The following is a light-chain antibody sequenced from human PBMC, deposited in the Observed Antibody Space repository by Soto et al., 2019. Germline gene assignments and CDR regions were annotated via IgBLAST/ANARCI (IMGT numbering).Light chain of an antibody. Sequence: DIVMTQSPDSLAVSLGERATINCKSSQSVLYSSNNKNYLAWYQQKPGQPPKLLIFWASSRKCGVPDRFSGSGSGTDFTLTISSLQAEDVAVYYCQQYYSTPRTFGQGTKVEIK. J-gene: IGKJ1*01. CDR2: WAS. CDR1: QSVLYSSNNKNY. CDR3: QQYYSTPRT. V-gene: IGKV4-1*01.